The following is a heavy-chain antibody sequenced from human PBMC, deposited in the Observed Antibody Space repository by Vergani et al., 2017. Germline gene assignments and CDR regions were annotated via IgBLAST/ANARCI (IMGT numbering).Heavy chain of an antibody. CDR1: GYSISSGYY. Sequence: QVQLQESGPGLVKPSETLSLTCTVSGYSISSGYYWGWIRQPPGKGLEWIGSIYHSGSTYYNPSLKSRVTISVDTSKNQFSLKLSSVTAADTAVYYCSRDHLRSSGNGYWGQGTLVTVSS. D-gene: IGHD5-12*01. V-gene: IGHV4-38-2*02. CDR2: IYHSGST. J-gene: IGHJ4*02. CDR3: SRDHLRSSGNGY.